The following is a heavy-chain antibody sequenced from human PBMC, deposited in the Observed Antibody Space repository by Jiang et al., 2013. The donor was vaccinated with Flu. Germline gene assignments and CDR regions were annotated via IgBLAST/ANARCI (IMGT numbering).Heavy chain of an antibody. J-gene: IGHJ4*02. CDR2: ISSSSSPI. D-gene: IGHD5-12*01. CDR1: GFPFNTYG. Sequence: VQLLESGGGFVQPGGSLRLSCAASGFPFNTYGMNWVRHAPGKGLEWVSYISSSSSPILYAGSVKGRFTVSRDNARNSVYLRMSGLRDEDTAIYYCARDLGYGAYEPYFDYWGQGILVTVSS. CDR3: ARDLGYGAYEPYFDY. V-gene: IGHV3-48*02.